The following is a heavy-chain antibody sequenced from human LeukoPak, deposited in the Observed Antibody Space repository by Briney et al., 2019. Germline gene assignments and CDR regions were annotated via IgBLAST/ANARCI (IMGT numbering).Heavy chain of an antibody. Sequence: GGSLRLSCAASGFTFNSYAMKWVRQAPGKGLEWLAVVLSDGSDQYYGDSVQGRFTVSRDNSKYTLYLQMDNLRFEDTAVYYCARVSKPGWFDYYYMDVWGKGTTVIVSS. CDR2: VLSDGSDQ. J-gene: IGHJ6*03. CDR1: GFTFNSYA. D-gene: IGHD3-10*01. V-gene: IGHV3-30*04. CDR3: ARVSKPGWFDYYYMDV.